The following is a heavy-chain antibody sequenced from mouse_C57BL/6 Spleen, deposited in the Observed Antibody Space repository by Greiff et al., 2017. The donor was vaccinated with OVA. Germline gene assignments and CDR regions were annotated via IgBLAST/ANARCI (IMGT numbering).Heavy chain of an antibody. CDR3: TRGDYYGSSYYAMDY. Sequence: QVTLKVSGAELVRPGASVTLSCKASGYTFTDYEMHWVKQTPVHGLEWIGAIDPETGGTAYNQKFKGKAILTADKSSSTAYMELRSLTSEDSAVYYCTRGDYYGSSYYAMDYWGQGTSVTVSS. J-gene: IGHJ4*01. V-gene: IGHV1-15*01. CDR1: GYTFTDYE. CDR2: IDPETGGT. D-gene: IGHD1-1*01.